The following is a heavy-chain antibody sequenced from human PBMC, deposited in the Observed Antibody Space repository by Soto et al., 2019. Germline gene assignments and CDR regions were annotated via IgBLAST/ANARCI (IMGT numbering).Heavy chain of an antibody. J-gene: IGHJ6*02. CDR2: ISAYNGNI. CDR1: GYTFTSYG. V-gene: IGHV1-18*01. CDR3: ARDRGSSSWYDYYYYGMDV. Sequence: QVQLVQSGAEVKKPGASVKVSCKASGYTFTSYGISWVRQAPGQGLEWMGWISAYNGNINYAQKLQGRVTMTTDTSTSTAYMELRSLRSDDTAVYSCARDRGSSSWYDYYYYGMDVWGQGTTVTVSS. D-gene: IGHD6-13*01.